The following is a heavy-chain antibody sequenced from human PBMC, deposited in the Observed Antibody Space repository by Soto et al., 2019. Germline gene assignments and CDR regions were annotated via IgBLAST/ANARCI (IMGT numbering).Heavy chain of an antibody. Sequence: QVHLVQSGAEMKKPGSSVRVSCEASGGTFSTSGFGWVRQAPGQGLEWMGGIIPIFGASNYAPKFQGRITISADESTSTSYLEMSGLKSEDTATYYCARDRRSGWAHDAFDVWGPGTLIIVSS. CDR1: GGTFSTSG. V-gene: IGHV1-69*01. CDR2: IIPIFGAS. J-gene: IGHJ3*01. D-gene: IGHD3-22*01. CDR3: ARDRRSGWAHDAFDV.